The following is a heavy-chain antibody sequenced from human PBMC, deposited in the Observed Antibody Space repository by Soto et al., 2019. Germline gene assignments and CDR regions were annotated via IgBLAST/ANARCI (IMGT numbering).Heavy chain of an antibody. Sequence: SVKVSCKASGGTFSSYTISWVRQAHGQGLEWMGRIIPILGIANYAQKFQGRVTITADKSTSTAYMELSSLRSEDTAVYYCARGPYDSSGYYHGNWFDPWGQGTLVTVSS. J-gene: IGHJ5*02. V-gene: IGHV1-69*02. CDR1: GGTFSSYT. D-gene: IGHD3-22*01. CDR2: IIPILGIA. CDR3: ARGPYDSSGYYHGNWFDP.